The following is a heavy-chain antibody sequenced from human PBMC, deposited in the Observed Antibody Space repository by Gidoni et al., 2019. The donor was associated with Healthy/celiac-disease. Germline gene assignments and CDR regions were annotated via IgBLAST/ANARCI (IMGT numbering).Heavy chain of an antibody. J-gene: IGHJ4*02. D-gene: IGHD3-9*01. V-gene: IGHV1-2*02. CDR1: GYTFTGYY. CDR2: INPNSGGT. CDR3: AREGDILTGYETAAPLGY. Sequence: QVQLVQSGAEVKKPGASVKVSCKASGYTFTGYYMHWVRQAPGQGLEWMGWINPNSGGTNYAQKFQGRVTMTRDTSISTAYMELSRLRSDDTAVYYCAREGDILTGYETAAPLGYWGQGTLVTVSS.